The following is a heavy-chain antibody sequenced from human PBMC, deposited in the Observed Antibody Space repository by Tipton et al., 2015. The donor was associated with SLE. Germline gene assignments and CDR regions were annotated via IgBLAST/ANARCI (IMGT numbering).Heavy chain of an antibody. Sequence: TLSLTCTVSGGSISSHYWSWIRQPPGKGLEWIGYIYYSGSTNYNPSLKSRVTMSVDTSKNQFSLKLSSVTAADTAVYYCARDPRDSSGWVGLDYWGQGTLVTVSS. CDR3: ARDPRDSSGWVGLDY. CDR1: GGSISSHY. V-gene: IGHV4-59*11. J-gene: IGHJ4*02. CDR2: IYYSGST. D-gene: IGHD6-19*01.